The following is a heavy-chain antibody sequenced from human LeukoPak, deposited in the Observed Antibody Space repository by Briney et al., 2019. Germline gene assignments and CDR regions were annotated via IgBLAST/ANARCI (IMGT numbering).Heavy chain of an antibody. CDR1: GYTITSYD. CDR3: ARGQIPSMVYAISGWFDP. D-gene: IGHD2-8*01. CDR2: MNPNSGNT. Sequence: ASVKVSCKASGYTITSYDINWVRQATGQGLEWMGWMNPNSGNTGYAQKFQGRVTMTRNTSISTAYMELSSLRSEDTAVYYCARGQIPSMVYAISGWFDPWGQGTLVTVSS. J-gene: IGHJ5*02. V-gene: IGHV1-8*01.